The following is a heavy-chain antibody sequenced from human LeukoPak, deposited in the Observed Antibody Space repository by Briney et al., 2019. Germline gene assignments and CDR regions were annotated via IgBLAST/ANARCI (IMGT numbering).Heavy chain of an antibody. CDR2: TIPIFGTA. Sequence: SVKVSCKASGGTFSSYAISWVRQAPGQGLEWMGGTIPIFGTANYAQKFQGRVTITADESTSTAYVELSSLRSEDTAVYYCARGPENQLLWGYYWYFDLWGRGTLVTVSS. D-gene: IGHD2-2*01. CDR1: GGTFSSYA. J-gene: IGHJ2*01. V-gene: IGHV1-69*01. CDR3: ARGPENQLLWGYYWYFDL.